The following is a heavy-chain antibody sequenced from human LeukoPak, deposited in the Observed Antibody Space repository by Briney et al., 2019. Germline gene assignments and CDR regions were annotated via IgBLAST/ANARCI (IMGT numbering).Heavy chain of an antibody. Sequence: SETLSLTCTVSGGSVSSGSYYWSWIRQPPGKGLEWIGYIYYSGSTNYNPSLKSRVTISIDTSKNQFSLKLSSVTAADTAVYYCARDARSTPHYYDTSGYLKRYYYYGMDVWGQGTTVTVSS. D-gene: IGHD3-22*01. J-gene: IGHJ6*02. V-gene: IGHV4-61*01. CDR2: IYYSGST. CDR1: GGSVSSGSYY. CDR3: ARDARSTPHYYDTSGYLKRYYYYGMDV.